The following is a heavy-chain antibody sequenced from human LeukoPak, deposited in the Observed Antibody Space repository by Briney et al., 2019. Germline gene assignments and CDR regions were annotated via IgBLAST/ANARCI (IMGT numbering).Heavy chain of an antibody. CDR1: G. D-gene: IGHD2-2*01. CDR2: IRYDGSNK. J-gene: IGHJ5*02. CDR3: AKAGCSSTSCYDLNWFDP. V-gene: IGHV3-30*02. Sequence: GMHWVRQAPGKGLEWVAFIRYDGSNKYYADSVKGRFTISRDNSKNTLYLQMNSLRAEDTAVYYCAKAGCSSTSCYDLNWFDPWGQGTLVTVSS.